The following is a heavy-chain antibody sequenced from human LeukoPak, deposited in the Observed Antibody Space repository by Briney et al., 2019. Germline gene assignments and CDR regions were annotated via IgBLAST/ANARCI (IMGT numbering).Heavy chain of an antibody. Sequence: GGSLRLSCAASGFTFSSYGMHWVRQAPGKGLEWVAVISYDGSNKYYADSVKGRFTISRDNSKNTLYLQMNSLRAEDTAVYYCARYCSGGSCYSNWFDPWGQGTLVTVSS. CDR1: GFTFSSYG. CDR3: ARYCSGGSCYSNWFDP. J-gene: IGHJ5*02. V-gene: IGHV3-30*03. CDR2: ISYDGSNK. D-gene: IGHD2-15*01.